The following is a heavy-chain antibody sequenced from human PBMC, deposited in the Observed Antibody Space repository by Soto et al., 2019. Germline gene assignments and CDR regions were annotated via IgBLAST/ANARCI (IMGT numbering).Heavy chain of an antibody. CDR2: ISYDGSNK. J-gene: IGHJ5*02. Sequence: GGSLRLSCAASGFTFSSYAMHWVRQAPGKGLEWVAVISYDGSNKYYADSVKGRFTISRDNSKNTLYLQMNSLRAEDTAVYYCARDAQQDLDYYGSGSYTRCPFDPWGQGTLVTVSS. V-gene: IGHV3-30-3*01. CDR3: ARDAQQDLDYYGSGSYTRCPFDP. CDR1: GFTFSSYA. D-gene: IGHD3-10*01.